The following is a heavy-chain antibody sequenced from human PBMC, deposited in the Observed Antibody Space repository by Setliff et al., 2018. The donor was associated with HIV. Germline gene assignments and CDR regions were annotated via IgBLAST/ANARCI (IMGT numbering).Heavy chain of an antibody. CDR1: GVTFSSSA. D-gene: IGHD1-26*01. CDR3: AKTSVGATGLYAFDI. J-gene: IGHJ3*02. V-gene: IGHV1-69*13. Sequence: SVKVSCKVSGVTFSSSAISWVRQAPGQGLEWMGGIIPTLGPANYAQKFQGRVTITADESTSTVYMELSSLRSEDTAVYYCAKTSVGATGLYAFDIWGQGTMVTVS. CDR2: IIPTLGPA.